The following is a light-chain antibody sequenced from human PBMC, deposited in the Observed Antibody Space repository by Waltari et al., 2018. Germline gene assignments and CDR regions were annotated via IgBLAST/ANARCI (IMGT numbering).Light chain of an antibody. CDR2: EVN. CDR3: SSYTNTFVV. Sequence: QSALAQPASVSGSPGQSIAISCTGTSSDIGGYNYVSWYQQYPDKAPKLLIYEVNNRPPGVSTRFSGPKSGNSASLTISEIQAEDEADYYCSSYTNTFVVFGGGTKLTVL. CDR1: SSDIGGYNY. V-gene: IGLV2-14*03. J-gene: IGLJ2*01.